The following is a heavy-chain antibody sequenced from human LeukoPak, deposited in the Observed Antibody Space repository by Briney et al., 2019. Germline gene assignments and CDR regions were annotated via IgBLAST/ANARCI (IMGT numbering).Heavy chain of an antibody. CDR1: GGSIISGGYS. CDR3: ARAPGAPRGYYAGGFDV. CDR2: IFHSGDT. Sequence: KSSETLSLTCAVSGGSIISGGYSWSWIRQTPEKGLEWIGHIFHSGDTEYNPSLKNRVAMPLVRSKNQVSLELSSVTAADTAVYYCARAPGAPRGYYAGGFDVWGQGTLVTVSS. V-gene: IGHV4-30-2*01. J-gene: IGHJ3*01. D-gene: IGHD3-3*01.